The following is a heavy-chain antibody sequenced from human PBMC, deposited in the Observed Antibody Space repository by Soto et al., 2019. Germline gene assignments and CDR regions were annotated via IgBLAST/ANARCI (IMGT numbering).Heavy chain of an antibody. CDR2: IGTAGDT. V-gene: IGHV3-13*01. Sequence: EVQLVESGGGLVQPGGSLRLSCAASGFTFSSYDMHWVRQATGKGLEWVSAIGTAGDTYYPGSVKGRFTISRENAKNSLYLQMNSRRAEDTAVYYCARGRITGERRAFDIWGQGTMVTVSS. CDR3: ARGRITGERRAFDI. D-gene: IGHD1-20*01. J-gene: IGHJ3*02. CDR1: GFTFSSYD.